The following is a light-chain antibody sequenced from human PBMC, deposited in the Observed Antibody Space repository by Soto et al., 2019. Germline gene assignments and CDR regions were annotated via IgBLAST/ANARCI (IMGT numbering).Light chain of an antibody. CDR2: GAS. CDR3: QQYGSSPSIT. Sequence: ELVLTQSPGTLSLSPGERATLSCRASQSVSSSYLAWYQQKPGQPPRLLIYGASSRATGIPDRFSGSGSGTDFTLTISRLEPEDFAVYYCQQYGSSPSITFGQGTRLEIK. V-gene: IGKV3-20*01. J-gene: IGKJ5*01. CDR1: QSVSSSY.